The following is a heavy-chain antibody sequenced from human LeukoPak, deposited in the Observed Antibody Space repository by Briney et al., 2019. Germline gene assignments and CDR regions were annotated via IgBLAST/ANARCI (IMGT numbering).Heavy chain of an antibody. Sequence: GGSLSLSCAASGFTFSSYSMNWVRQAPGKGLEWVSSISSSSSYIYYADSVKGRFTISRDNAKNSLYLQMNSLRAEDTAVYYCANSAILLWFGEPGAFDIWGQGTMVTVSS. V-gene: IGHV3-21*01. CDR2: ISSSSSYI. D-gene: IGHD3-10*01. CDR3: ANSAILLWFGEPGAFDI. J-gene: IGHJ3*02. CDR1: GFTFSSYS.